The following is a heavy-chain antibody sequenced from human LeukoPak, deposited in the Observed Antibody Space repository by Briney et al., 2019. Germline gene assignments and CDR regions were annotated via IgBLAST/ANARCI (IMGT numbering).Heavy chain of an antibody. CDR1: GGSISSGGYC. V-gene: IGHV4-31*03. D-gene: IGHD2-2*01. Sequence: SQTLSLTCTVSGGSISSGGYCWSWIRQHPGKGLEWIGYIYYSGSTYYNPSLKSRVTISVDTSKNQLSLKLSSVTAADTAVYYCARDFPTPNIVVVPAAILWGQGTLVTVSS. CDR2: IYYSGST. CDR3: ARDFPTPNIVVVPAAIL. J-gene: IGHJ4*02.